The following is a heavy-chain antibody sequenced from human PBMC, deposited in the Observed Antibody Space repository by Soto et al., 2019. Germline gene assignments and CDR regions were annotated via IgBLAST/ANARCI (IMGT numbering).Heavy chain of an antibody. D-gene: IGHD2-15*01. CDR1: GFTFSSYG. Sequence: QVQLVESGGGVVQPGRSLRLSCAASGFTFSSYGMHWVRQAPGKGLEWVAVIWYDGSNKYYADSVKGRFTISRDNSKNRLYLQMNSLRAEDTAVYYCASEYCRGGSCYYYGMDVWGQGTTVTVSS. J-gene: IGHJ6*02. V-gene: IGHV3-33*01. CDR3: ASEYCRGGSCYYYGMDV. CDR2: IWYDGSNK.